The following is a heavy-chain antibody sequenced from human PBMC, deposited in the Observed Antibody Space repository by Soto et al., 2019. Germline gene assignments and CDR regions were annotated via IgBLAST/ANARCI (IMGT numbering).Heavy chain of an antibody. V-gene: IGHV4-30-4*01. D-gene: IGHD3-16*01. CDR3: ARVPSPFDYYYAMDV. CDR1: GDSTSSGNKY. Sequence: TLSLTCTVSGDSTSSGNKYWSWIRQPPGKGLEWIGYIFSSGTTYYNPSLKSRLTMSLDASQNQFSLKLNSLTDADTAVYFCARVPSPFDYYYAMDVWGQGTTVTVS. CDR2: IFSSGTT. J-gene: IGHJ6*02.